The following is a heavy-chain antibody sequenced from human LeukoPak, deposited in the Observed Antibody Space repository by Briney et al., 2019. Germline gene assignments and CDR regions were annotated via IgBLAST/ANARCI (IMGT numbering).Heavy chain of an antibody. CDR2: INPNSGGT. V-gene: IGHV1-2*06. CDR1: GYTFTGYY. Sequence: ASVKVSCKASGYTFTGYYMHWVRQAPGQGLEWMGRINPNSGGTNYAQKFQGRVTMTRDTSISTAYMELSRLRSDNTAVYYCARGGRGVTHDLDYWGQGTLVTVSS. D-gene: IGHD2-21*02. CDR3: ARGGRGVTHDLDY. J-gene: IGHJ4*02.